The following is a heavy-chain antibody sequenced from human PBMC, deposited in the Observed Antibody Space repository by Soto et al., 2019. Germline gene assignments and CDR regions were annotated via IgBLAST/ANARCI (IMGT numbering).Heavy chain of an antibody. CDR3: ARGALTGGYYYFDY. D-gene: IGHD1-1*01. CDR1: GGSISSYY. CDR2: IYTSGST. Sequence: QVQLQESGPGLVKPSETLSLTCTVSGGSISSYYWSWIRQPAGKGLEWIGRIYTSGSTNYNPSLKSRVTMSVDTSKNQFSLKLSSVTAADTAVYYCARGALTGGYYYFDYWGQGTLVTVSS. V-gene: IGHV4-4*07. J-gene: IGHJ4*02.